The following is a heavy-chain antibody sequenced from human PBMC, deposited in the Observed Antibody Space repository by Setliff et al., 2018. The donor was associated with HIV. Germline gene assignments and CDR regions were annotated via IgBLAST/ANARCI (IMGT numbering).Heavy chain of an antibody. CDR2: IYTSGTA. CDR3: ARLVVTARGIRDAFDV. Sequence: SETLSLTCTVSGGPISSYYWSWIRQSPGKGLEWIGYIYTSGTANYNPSLQSRVTISLDMSRNQVSLRLSSVTAADTAIYYCARLVVTARGIRDAFDVWGQGAMVTVSS. CDR1: GGPISSYY. V-gene: IGHV4-4*09. D-gene: IGHD3-10*01. J-gene: IGHJ3*01.